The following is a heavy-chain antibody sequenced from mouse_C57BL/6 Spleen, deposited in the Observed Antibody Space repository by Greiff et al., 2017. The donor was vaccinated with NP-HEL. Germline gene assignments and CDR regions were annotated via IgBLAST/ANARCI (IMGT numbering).Heavy chain of an antibody. J-gene: IGHJ2*01. V-gene: IGHV1-15*01. D-gene: IGHD2-3*01. Sequence: VQLQQSGAELVRPGASVTLSCKASGYTFTDYEMHWVKQTPVHDLEWIGAIDPETGGTAYNQKFKGKAILTADKSSSTAYMELRSLTSEDSAVYYCTRGIYDGYSFDYWGQGTTLTVSS. CDR3: TRGIYDGYSFDY. CDR2: IDPETGGT. CDR1: GYTFTDYE.